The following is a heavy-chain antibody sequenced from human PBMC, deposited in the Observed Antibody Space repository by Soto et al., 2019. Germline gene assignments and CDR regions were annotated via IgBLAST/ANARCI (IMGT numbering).Heavy chain of an antibody. CDR2: IIPIFGTA. CDR3: ARDSPANDFWSGYYLALDY. V-gene: IGHV1-69*01. Sequence: QVQLVQSGAEVKKPGSSVKVSCKASGGTFGSYAISWVRQAPGQGLEWMGGIIPIFGTANYAQKFQGRVTITADESTSTAYMELSSLRSEDTAVYYCARDSPANDFWSGYYLALDYWGQGTLVTVSS. J-gene: IGHJ4*02. D-gene: IGHD3-3*01. CDR1: GGTFGSYA.